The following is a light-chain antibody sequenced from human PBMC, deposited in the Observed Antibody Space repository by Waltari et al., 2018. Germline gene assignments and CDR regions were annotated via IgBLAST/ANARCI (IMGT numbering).Light chain of an antibody. V-gene: IGKV4-1*01. CDR1: QSVLFSPNNKTY. CDR3: QQYAA. Sequence: IVMTQSPDSLAVSLGERATINCKSHQSVLFSPNNKTYLTWYQQKPRQPPRLLIYWASSRESGVPDRFSGGGSGTDFTLTISSLQAEDVAVYYCQQYAAFGGGTKVEIK. CDR2: WAS. J-gene: IGKJ4*01.